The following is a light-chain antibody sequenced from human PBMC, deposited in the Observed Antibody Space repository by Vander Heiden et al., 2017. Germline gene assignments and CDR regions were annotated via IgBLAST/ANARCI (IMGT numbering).Light chain of an antibody. V-gene: IGLV1-40*01. CDR2: GNT. CDR3: QSYDISLSGVV. J-gene: IGLJ2*01. CDR1: SSNIGAGCD. Sequence: QSVLTPPPSVSGAPGQRVTISCTGSSSNIGAGCDVHWYQQLPGTAPKLLIYGNTNRPSGVPDRFSGSKSGTSASLAITGLQAEDEADYYCQSYDISLSGVVFGGGTKLTVL.